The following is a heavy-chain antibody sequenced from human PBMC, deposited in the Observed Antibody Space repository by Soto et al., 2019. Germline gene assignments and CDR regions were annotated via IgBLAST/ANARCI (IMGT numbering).Heavy chain of an antibody. CDR3: ARVTGSKXMDV. CDR2: ISSSGSTI. J-gene: IGHJ6*03. Sequence: GGSLRLCCAASGFTFSDYYMSWIRQAPGKGLEWVSYISSSGSTIYYADSVKGRFTISRDNAKNSLYLQMNSLRAEDTAVYYYARVTGSKXMDVWGKGTTVTVSS. CDR1: GFTFSDYY. V-gene: IGHV3-11*01. D-gene: IGHD4-4*01.